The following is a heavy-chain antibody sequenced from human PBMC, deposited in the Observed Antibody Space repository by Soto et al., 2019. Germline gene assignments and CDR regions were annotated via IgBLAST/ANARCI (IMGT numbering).Heavy chain of an antibody. V-gene: IGHV4-34*01. D-gene: IGHD3-16*02. Sequence: SETLSLTCAVYGGSFSGYYWSWIRQPPGKGLEWIGEINHSGSTNYNPSLKSRVTISVDTSKNQFSLKLSSVTAADTAVYYCASRLSLPYFDYWGQGTLVTVSS. CDR3: ASRLSLPYFDY. CDR1: GGSFSGYY. CDR2: INHSGST. J-gene: IGHJ4*02.